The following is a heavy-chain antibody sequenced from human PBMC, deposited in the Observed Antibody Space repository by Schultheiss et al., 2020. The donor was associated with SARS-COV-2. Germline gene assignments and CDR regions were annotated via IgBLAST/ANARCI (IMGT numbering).Heavy chain of an antibody. Sequence: SETLSLTCSVSSGSIRTYFWNWIRQSPGKGLEWIGYIYHNGITSYNPSLKSRVTISVDTSKNQFSLKLSSVTAADTAVYHCSADTDSGSSVIWGQGTMVTVSS. CDR1: SGSIRTYF. CDR2: IYHNGIT. D-gene: IGHD1-26*01. CDR3: SADTDSGSSVI. J-gene: IGHJ3*02. V-gene: IGHV4-59*01.